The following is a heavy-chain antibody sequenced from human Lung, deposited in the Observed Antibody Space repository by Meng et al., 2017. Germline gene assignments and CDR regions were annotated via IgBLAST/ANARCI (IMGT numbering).Heavy chain of an antibody. J-gene: IGHJ4*02. CDR1: GFTFSSAA. CDR3: TKDLQTTY. CDR2: ISSSGGNS. D-gene: IGHD1-7*01. Sequence: GESLKISCAASGFTFSSAAMGWVRQAPGKGLEWVSVISSSGGNSFYADSVEGRFTISRDNSKDSLYLQMNSVRAEDTAVYYCTKDLQTTYWGQATLVTVSS. V-gene: IGHV3-23*01.